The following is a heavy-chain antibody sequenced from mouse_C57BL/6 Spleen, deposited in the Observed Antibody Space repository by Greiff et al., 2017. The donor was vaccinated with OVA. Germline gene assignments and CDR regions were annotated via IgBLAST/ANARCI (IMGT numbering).Heavy chain of an antibody. J-gene: IGHJ4*01. CDR2: ISSGSSTI. Sequence: EVKLMESGGGLVKPGGSLKLSCAASGFTFSDYGMHWVRQAPEKGLEWVAYISSGSSTIYYADTVKGRFTISRDNAKNTLFLQMTSLRSEDTAMYYCARDYGGNAMDYWGQGTSVTVSS. V-gene: IGHV5-17*01. CDR1: GFTFSDYG. CDR3: ARDYGGNAMDY. D-gene: IGHD2-4*01.